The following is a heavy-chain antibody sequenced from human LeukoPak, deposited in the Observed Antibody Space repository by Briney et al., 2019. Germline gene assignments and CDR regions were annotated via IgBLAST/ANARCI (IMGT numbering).Heavy chain of an antibody. J-gene: IGHJ4*02. Sequence: PSQTLSLTCAVSGGSISSGGYSWSWIRQPPGKGLEWIGYIYHSGSTYYNPSLKSRVTISVDTSKNQFSLKLSSVTAADTAVYYCAREDSYYYFDYWGQGTLVTVSS. CDR1: GGSISSGGYS. D-gene: IGHD1-26*01. V-gene: IGHV4-30-2*05. CDR3: AREDSYYYFDY. CDR2: IYHSGST.